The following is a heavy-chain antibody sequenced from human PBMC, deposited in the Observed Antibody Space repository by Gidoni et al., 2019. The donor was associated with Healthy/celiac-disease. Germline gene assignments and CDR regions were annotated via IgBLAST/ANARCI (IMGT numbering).Heavy chain of an antibody. CDR2: INHSGST. J-gene: IGHJ6*02. CDR3: ARERVGGSGSYFHYYYGMDV. V-gene: IGHV4-34*01. D-gene: IGHD3-10*01. Sequence: QVQLQQWGAGLLKPSETLSLTCAVYGGSFSGYYWSWIRQPPGKGLEWIGEINHSGSTNYNPSLKSRVTISVDTSKNQFSLKLSSVTAADTAVYYCARERVGGSGSYFHYYYGMDVWGQGTTVTVSS. CDR1: GGSFSGYY.